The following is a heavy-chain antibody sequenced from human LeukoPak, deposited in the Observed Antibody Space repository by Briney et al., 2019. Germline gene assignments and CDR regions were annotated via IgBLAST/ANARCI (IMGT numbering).Heavy chain of an antibody. CDR2: IYHSGTT. CDR3: AREGGSYGMDV. CDR1: GYSITSGYY. D-gene: IGHD5-12*01. Sequence: PSETLSLTCGVSGYSITSGYYWGWIRQPPGRGPEWIGSIYHSGTTYYNPSLKSRVTVSVDTSKNQFSLKLSSVTAADTAVYYCAREGGSYGMDVRGKGTTVTVSS. J-gene: IGHJ6*04. V-gene: IGHV4-38-2*02.